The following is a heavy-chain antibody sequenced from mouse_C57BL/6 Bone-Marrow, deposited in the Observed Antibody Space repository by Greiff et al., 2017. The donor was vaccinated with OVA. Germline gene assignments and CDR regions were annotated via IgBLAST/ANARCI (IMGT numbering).Heavy chain of an antibody. J-gene: IGHJ2*01. CDR3: ARHLYYGNYFDY. Sequence: DVMLVESGGGLVQPGGSLKLSCAASGFTFSDYGMAWVRQAPRKGPEWVAFISNLAYSIYYADTVTGRFTISRENAKNTLYLEMSSLRSEDTAMYYCARHLYYGNYFDYWGQGTTLTVSS. CDR1: GFTFSDYG. D-gene: IGHD2-1*01. CDR2: ISNLAYSI. V-gene: IGHV5-15*01.